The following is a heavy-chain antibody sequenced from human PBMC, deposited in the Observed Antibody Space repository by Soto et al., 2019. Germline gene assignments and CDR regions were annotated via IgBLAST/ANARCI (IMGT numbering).Heavy chain of an antibody. Sequence: QVQLVQSGAEVKKPGASVKVSCKASGYTFTSYDINWVRQATGQGIERMGWVNPNCGNTGYAQQFQGRDTMTQTVSISTTYIELSSLRSEDTAVYYRAAYPKYYYYVWGSYRSWGQGPLVTVS. CDR3: AAYPKYYYYVWGSYRS. V-gene: IGHV1-8*01. CDR2: VNPNCGNT. CDR1: GYTFTSYD. J-gene: IGHJ5*02. D-gene: IGHD3-16*02.